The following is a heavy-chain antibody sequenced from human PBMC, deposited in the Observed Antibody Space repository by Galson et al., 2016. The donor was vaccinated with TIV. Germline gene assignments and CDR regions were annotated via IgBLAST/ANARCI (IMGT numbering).Heavy chain of an antibody. V-gene: IGHV3-21*01. D-gene: IGHD6-19*01. CDR1: GFTFRSYT. CDR2: ITTTVPNT. J-gene: IGHJ4*03. Sequence: SLRLSCAASGFTFRSYTMNWVRQAPGKGLEWVSAITTTVPNTYYADSLKGRFTISRDNAKNSLFLQMNSLRVEDTGVYYCVRAGSGWYELDYWGQGTTVTVSS. CDR3: VRAGSGWYELDY.